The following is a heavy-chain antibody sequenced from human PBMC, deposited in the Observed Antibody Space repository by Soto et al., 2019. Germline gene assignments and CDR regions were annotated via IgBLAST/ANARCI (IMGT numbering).Heavy chain of an antibody. D-gene: IGHD4-17*01. CDR1: GFTFSSYG. V-gene: IGHV3-33*01. CDR2: IWYDGSNK. J-gene: IGHJ1*01. CDR3: ARGYGDYRAEYFQH. Sequence: GGSLRLSCAASGFTFSSYGMHWVRQAPGKGLEWVAVIWYDGSNKYYADSVKGRFTISRDNSKNTLYLQMNSLRAEDTAVYYCARGYGDYRAEYFQHWGQGTLVTVSS.